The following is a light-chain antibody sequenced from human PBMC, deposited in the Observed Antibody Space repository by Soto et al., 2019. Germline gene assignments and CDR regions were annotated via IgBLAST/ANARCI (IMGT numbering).Light chain of an antibody. CDR2: ANT. CDR1: NSNIGAGSG. Sequence: QPVLTQPPSVSGAPGQRVTISCTGNNSNIGAGSGVNWYQQFPNRAPKLLIYANTHRPSGVPDRFSGSTSATSASLAITGLQTQDEADYYGQSFDSRLTGLIFGGGTKVTVL. V-gene: IGLV1-40*01. CDR3: QSFDSRLTGLI. J-gene: IGLJ2*01.